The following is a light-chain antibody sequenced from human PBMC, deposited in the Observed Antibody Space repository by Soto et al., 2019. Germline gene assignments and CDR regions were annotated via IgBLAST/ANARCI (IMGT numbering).Light chain of an antibody. J-gene: IGKJ3*01. CDR3: QKYDSAPFS. V-gene: IGKV1-27*01. CDR2: AAS. Sequence: DIQMTQAPSSLSASVGDRVTITCRASQGISSSLAWYQQKPGKVPKLLIYAASTLQSGVPSRFSGSGSGTDVTLTISSLQPEDAAIYYCQKYDSAPFSIGPGTKVDIK. CDR1: QGISSS.